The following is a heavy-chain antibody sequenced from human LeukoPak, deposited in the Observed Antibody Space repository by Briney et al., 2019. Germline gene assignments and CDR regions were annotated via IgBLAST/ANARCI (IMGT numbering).Heavy chain of an antibody. CDR3: AKDMRFDWTPYYFDY. V-gene: IGHV3-23*01. Sequence: GGSLRLSCAASGFTFSSYAMSWVRQAAGKGLGWVSALSGSGGSTYYADSVKGRFTISRDNSKNTLYLQMNSLRAEDTAVYYCAKDMRFDWTPYYFDYWGQGTLVTVSS. J-gene: IGHJ4*02. D-gene: IGHD3-9*01. CDR2: LSGSGGST. CDR1: GFTFSSYA.